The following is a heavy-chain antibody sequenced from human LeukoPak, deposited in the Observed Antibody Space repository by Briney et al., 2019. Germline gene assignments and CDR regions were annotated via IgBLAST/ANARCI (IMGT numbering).Heavy chain of an antibody. CDR3: ARGHFRLFGELEYYFDC. CDR1: GYTFTSYY. Sequence: GASVTVSCKASGYTFTSYYMHWVRQAPGQGLEWMGIINPSGGSTSYAQKFQGRVTMTRDMSTSTVYMELSSLRSEDTAVYYCARGHFRLFGELEYYFDCWGQGTLVTVSS. CDR2: INPSGGST. V-gene: IGHV1-46*01. J-gene: IGHJ4*02. D-gene: IGHD3-10*02.